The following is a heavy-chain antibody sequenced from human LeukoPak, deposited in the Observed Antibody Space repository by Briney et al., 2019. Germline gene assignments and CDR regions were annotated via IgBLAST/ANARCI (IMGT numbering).Heavy chain of an antibody. CDR1: GFTFSTYC. J-gene: IGHJ4*02. Sequence: GRSLRLSCAASGFTFSTYCMHWVRQAPGKGPMWVSRICPDGTVTNYADSVKARFIISRDNARNTVYLQMNSLRVEDTAVYYCVRDFRSADYWGQGTLVTVSS. CDR2: ICPDGTVT. V-gene: IGHV3-74*01. CDR3: VRDFRSADY.